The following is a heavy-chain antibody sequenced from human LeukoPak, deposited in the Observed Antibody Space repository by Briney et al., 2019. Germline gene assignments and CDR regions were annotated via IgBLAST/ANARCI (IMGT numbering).Heavy chain of an antibody. J-gene: IGHJ4*02. CDR3: ARVPIQLWLGYFDY. V-gene: IGHV3-21*01. D-gene: IGHD5-18*01. Sequence: GGSLRLSCAASGFTLSSYSMNWVRQAPGKGPEWVSSISSSSSYIYYADSVKGRFTISRDNAKNSLYLQMNSLRAEDTAVYYCARVPIQLWLGYFDYWGQGTLVTVSS. CDR2: ISSSSSYI. CDR1: GFTLSSYS.